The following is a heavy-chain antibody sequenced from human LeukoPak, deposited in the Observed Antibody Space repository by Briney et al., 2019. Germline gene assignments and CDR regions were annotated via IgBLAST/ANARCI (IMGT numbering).Heavy chain of an antibody. Sequence: GGSLRLSCAASGFTFSSYGMSWVRQAPGEGLEWVSAISGSGGSTYYADSVKGRFTISRDNSKNTKYLQMNSLRAEDTAVYYCARVSWFDELPNYWGQGTLVSVSS. CDR3: ARVSWFDELPNY. CDR1: GFTFSSYG. D-gene: IGHD3-10*01. CDR2: ISGSGGST. J-gene: IGHJ4*02. V-gene: IGHV3-23*01.